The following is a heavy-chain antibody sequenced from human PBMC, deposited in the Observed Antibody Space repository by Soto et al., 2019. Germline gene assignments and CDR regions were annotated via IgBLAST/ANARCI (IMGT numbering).Heavy chain of an antibody. V-gene: IGHV3-21*01. CDR2: ISSSSSYI. CDR3: ASLYYYDSTPDAFDI. D-gene: IGHD3-22*01. CDR1: GFTFSSYS. J-gene: IGHJ3*02. Sequence: GGSLRLSCAASGFTFSSYSMNWVRQAPGKGLEWVSSISSSSSYIYYADSVKGRFTISRDNAKNSLYLQMNRLRAEDTAVYYCASLYYYDSTPDAFDIWGQGTMVTVSS.